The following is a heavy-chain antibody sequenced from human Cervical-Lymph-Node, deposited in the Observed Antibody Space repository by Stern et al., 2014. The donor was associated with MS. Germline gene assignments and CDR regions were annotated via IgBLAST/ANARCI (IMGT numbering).Heavy chain of an antibody. Sequence: QLQLQESGPGLVKPSETLSLTCTVSGGSISSYYWSWIRQPPGKGLEWIGYSYYSGSHNYNPSLKSRVTISVDTSKNQFSLKLSSVTAADTAVYYCARVGGQWLSLIDPWGQGTLVTVSS. D-gene: IGHD6-19*01. J-gene: IGHJ5*02. CDR1: GGSISSYY. V-gene: IGHV4-59*01. CDR3: ARVGGQWLSLIDP. CDR2: SYYSGSH.